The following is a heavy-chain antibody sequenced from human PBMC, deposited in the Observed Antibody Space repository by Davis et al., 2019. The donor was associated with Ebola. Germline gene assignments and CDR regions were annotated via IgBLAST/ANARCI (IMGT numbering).Heavy chain of an antibody. V-gene: IGHV4-4*02. CDR3: ARGARAADGMDV. CDR2: IYHSGST. CDR1: GGSISSSNW. D-gene: IGHD4/OR15-4a*01. J-gene: IGHJ6*02. Sequence: SETLSLTCAVSGGSISSSNWWSWVRQPPGKGLEWIGEIYHSGSTYYNPSLKSRVTISVDTSKNQFSLKLSSVTAADTAVYYCARGARAADGMDVWGQGTTVTVSS.